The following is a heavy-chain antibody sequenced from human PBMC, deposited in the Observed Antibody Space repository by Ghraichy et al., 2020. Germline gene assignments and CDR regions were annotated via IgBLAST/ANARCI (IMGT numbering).Heavy chain of an antibody. CDR2: IYYSGST. CDR3: ARQGGSYWRNYDY. CDR1: GGSISSSSYY. V-gene: IGHV4-39*01. D-gene: IGHD1-26*01. J-gene: IGHJ4*02. Sequence: SETLSLTCTVSGGSISSSSYYWGWIRQPPGKGLEWIGSIYYSGSTYYNPSLKSRVTISVDTSKNQFSLKLSSVTAADTAVYYCARQGGSYWRNYDYWGQGTLVTVSS.